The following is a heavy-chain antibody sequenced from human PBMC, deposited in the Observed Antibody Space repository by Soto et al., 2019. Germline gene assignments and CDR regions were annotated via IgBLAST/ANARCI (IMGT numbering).Heavy chain of an antibody. D-gene: IGHD6-13*01. CDR1: GGSISSSNW. CDR3: ARAPYSSSWYYFDY. Sequence: QVQLQESGPGLVKPSGTLSLTCAVSGGSISSSNWWSWVRQPPGKGLEWIGEIYHSGSTNYNPSLKSRVTIPVDKSKNQFALTLSSVTAADTAVYYCARAPYSSSWYYFDYWGQGTLVTVSS. J-gene: IGHJ4*02. CDR2: IYHSGST. V-gene: IGHV4-4*02.